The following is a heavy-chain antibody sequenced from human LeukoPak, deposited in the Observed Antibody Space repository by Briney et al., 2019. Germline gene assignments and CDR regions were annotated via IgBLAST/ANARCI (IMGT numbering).Heavy chain of an antibody. CDR1: GFTFSSYA. CDR2: ISYDGSNK. V-gene: IGHV3-30-3*01. D-gene: IGHD2-2*01. CDR3: TTDLRIVVVPGADY. J-gene: IGHJ4*02. Sequence: QSGGSLRLSCAASGFTFSSYAMHWVRQAPGKGLEWVAVISYDGSNKYYADSVKGRFTISRDNSKNTLYLQMNSLKTEDTAVYYCTTDLRIVVVPGADYWGQGTLVTVSS.